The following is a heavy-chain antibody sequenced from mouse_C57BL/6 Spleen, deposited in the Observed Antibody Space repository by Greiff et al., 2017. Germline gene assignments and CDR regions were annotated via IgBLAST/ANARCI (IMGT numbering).Heavy chain of an antibody. CDR3: ARYWGYYGGAWFAC. CDR2: IYPGSGST. J-gene: IGHJ3*01. CDR1: GYTFTSYW. D-gene: IGHD1-1*01. V-gene: IGHV1-55*01. Sequence: QVQLQQPGAELVKPGASVKMSCKASGYTFTSYWITWVKQRPGQGLEWIGDIYPGSGSTNYNEKFKSKATLTVDTSSSTAYMQLSSLTSEDSAVYYCARYWGYYGGAWFACWGQGTLVTVSA.